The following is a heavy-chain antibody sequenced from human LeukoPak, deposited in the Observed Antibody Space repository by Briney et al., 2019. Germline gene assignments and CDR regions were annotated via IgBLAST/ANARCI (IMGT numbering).Heavy chain of an antibody. CDR3: AKGGKYGSGSYDYFDY. V-gene: IGHV3-23*01. D-gene: IGHD3-10*01. J-gene: IGHJ4*02. CDR2: ISGSGGST. Sequence: GRSLRLSCAASGFTFSSYAMSWVRQAPGKGLEWVSAISGSGGSTYYADSVKGRFTISRDNSKNTLYLQMNSLRAEDTAVYYCAKGGKYGSGSYDYFDYWGQGTLVTVSS. CDR1: GFTFSSYA.